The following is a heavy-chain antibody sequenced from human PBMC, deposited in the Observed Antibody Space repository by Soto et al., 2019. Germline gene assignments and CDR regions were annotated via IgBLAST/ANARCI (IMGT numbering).Heavy chain of an antibody. J-gene: IGHJ6*02. CDR3: ARRLYYDSSGFEGGGMDV. D-gene: IGHD3-22*01. Sequence: PSETLSVTCTVAGGSISSSSYYWGWNRQPPGKGLEWIGSIYYSGSTYYNPSLKSRVTISVDTSKNQFSLKLSSVTAADTAVYYCARRLYYDSSGFEGGGMDVWGQGTTVTVSS. V-gene: IGHV4-39*01. CDR1: GGSISSSSYY. CDR2: IYYSGST.